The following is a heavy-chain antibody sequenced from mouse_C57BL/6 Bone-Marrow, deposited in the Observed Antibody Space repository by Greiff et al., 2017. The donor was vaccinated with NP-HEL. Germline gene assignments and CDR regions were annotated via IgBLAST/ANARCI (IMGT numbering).Heavy chain of an antibody. V-gene: IGHV1-81*01. CDR1: GYTFTSYG. CDR3: ARRGYDGYYPFAY. CDR2: IYPRSGNT. Sequence: QVQLKQSGAELARPGASVKLSCKASGYTFTSYGISWVKQRTGQGLEWIGEIYPRSGNTYYNEKFKGKATLTADKSSSTAYMELRSLTSEDSAVYFCARRGYDGYYPFAYWGQGTLVTVSA. D-gene: IGHD2-3*01. J-gene: IGHJ3*01.